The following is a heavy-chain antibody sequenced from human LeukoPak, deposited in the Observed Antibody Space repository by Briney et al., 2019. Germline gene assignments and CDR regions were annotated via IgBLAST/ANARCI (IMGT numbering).Heavy chain of an antibody. Sequence: SETLSLTRTVSGASFNSDDQYWNWIRQSPGKGLEWIGSIHPSGMLYNNPSLESRVTMSRDTSKNQFSLNLNSVTAADTAVYFCSRGLGSRKLGYWGQGILVTVSS. D-gene: IGHD2-2*01. CDR3: SRGLGSRKLGY. J-gene: IGHJ4*02. V-gene: IGHV4-31*03. CDR2: IHPSGML. CDR1: GASFNSDDQY.